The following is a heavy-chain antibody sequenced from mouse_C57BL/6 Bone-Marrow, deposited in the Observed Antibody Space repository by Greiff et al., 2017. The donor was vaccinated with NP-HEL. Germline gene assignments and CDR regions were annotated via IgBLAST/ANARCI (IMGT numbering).Heavy chain of an antibody. J-gene: IGHJ4*01. Sequence: EVHLVESGGDLVKPGGSLKLSCAASGFTFSSYGMSWVRQTPDKRLEWVATISSGGSYTYYPDSVKGRFTISRDNAKNTLYLQMSSLKSEDTAMYYCARREFYYGSSYPYYAMDYWGQGTSVTVSS. CDR1: GFTFSSYG. V-gene: IGHV5-6*01. CDR3: ARREFYYGSSYPYYAMDY. D-gene: IGHD1-1*01. CDR2: ISSGGSYT.